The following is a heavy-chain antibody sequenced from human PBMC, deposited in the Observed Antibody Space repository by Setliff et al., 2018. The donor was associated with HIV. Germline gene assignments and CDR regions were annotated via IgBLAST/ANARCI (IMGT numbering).Heavy chain of an antibody. CDR3: ARGTAVADTNTQPFKY. J-gene: IGHJ4*02. CDR1: GYTFTAYY. Sequence: ASVKVSCKASGYTFTAYYLHWVRQAPGQGLEWMGRINPNNGDTNYAQKFQGRVTMTRDTSISTAYMELSRLRSDDTAVYYCARGTAVADTNTQPFKYWGQGALVTVSS. V-gene: IGHV1-2*06. D-gene: IGHD6-19*01. CDR2: INPNNGDT.